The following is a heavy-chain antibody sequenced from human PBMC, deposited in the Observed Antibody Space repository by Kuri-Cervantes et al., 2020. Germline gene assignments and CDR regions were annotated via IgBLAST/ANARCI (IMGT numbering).Heavy chain of an antibody. V-gene: IGHV3-21*04. CDR1: GFTFSSYS. D-gene: IGHD4-17*01. CDR2: ISGSGNSG. J-gene: IGHJ4*02. CDR3: ARSYFVTTVTRMDH. Sequence: GGSLRLSCAASGFTFSSYSINWVRQAPGKGLEWVSGISGSGNSGYSSDSVKGRFTLSRDKARSTVYLHMNSLRAEDTAMYYCARSYFVTTVTRMDHWGQGALVTVSS.